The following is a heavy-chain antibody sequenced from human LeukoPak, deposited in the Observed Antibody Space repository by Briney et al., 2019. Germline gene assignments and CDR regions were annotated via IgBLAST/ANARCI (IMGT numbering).Heavy chain of an antibody. D-gene: IGHD6-13*01. CDR3: ARRPKSDSCSWFR. V-gene: IGHV4-39*01. Sequence: SETLSLTCTVSGGSISRSSYYWGWIRQPPGKGLEWIGSIYYSGSTYYNPSLKSRVTISVDTSKNQFSLKLSSVTAADTAVYYCARRPKSDSCSWFRWGPGTLVTVSS. CDR2: IYYSGST. J-gene: IGHJ4*02. CDR1: GGSISRSSYY.